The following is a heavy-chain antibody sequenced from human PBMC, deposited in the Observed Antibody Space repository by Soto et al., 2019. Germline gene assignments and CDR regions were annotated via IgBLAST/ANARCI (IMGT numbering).Heavy chain of an antibody. J-gene: IGHJ4*02. CDR2: TSSSSFTI. V-gene: IGHV3-48*02. D-gene: IGHD5-12*01. CDR1: GFTFETYS. CDR3: ERDRRDVVATGFDF. Sequence: EVQLVESGGGLVQPGGSLRLSCVASGFTFETYSMNWVRQAPGKGLEWVSYTSSSSFTIYYADSVKGRFTISRDNAKNSLYLQMTSVRDEDTAVYYCERDRRDVVATGFDFWGQGTLVTVSS.